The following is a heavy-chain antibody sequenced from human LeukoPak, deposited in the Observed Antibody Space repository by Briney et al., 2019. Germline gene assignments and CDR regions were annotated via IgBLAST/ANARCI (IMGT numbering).Heavy chain of an antibody. CDR2: IRYDGSNK. V-gene: IGHV3-30*02. J-gene: IGHJ4*02. CDR3: AKTRSGNAIPLYYFDY. Sequence: PGGSLRLSCAASGFTFSSYGMHWVRQAPGKGLEWVAFIRYDGSNKYYADSVKGRFTISRDNSKNTLYLQMNSLRAEDTAVYYCAKTRSGNAIPLYYFDYWGQGTLVTVSS. D-gene: IGHD3-10*01. CDR1: GFTFSSYG.